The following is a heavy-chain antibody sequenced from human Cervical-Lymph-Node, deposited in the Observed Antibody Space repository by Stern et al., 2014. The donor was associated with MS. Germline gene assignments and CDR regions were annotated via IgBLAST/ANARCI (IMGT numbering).Heavy chain of an antibody. CDR1: GGSISSGYYL. D-gene: IGHD1-26*01. CDR2: VSTSGST. CDR3: ARTWADVANWFDP. V-gene: IGHV4-61*02. Sequence: QVQLQESSPGLVKPSQTLSLTRTVSGGSISSGYYLWNWIRQPAGKGLECIGRVSTSGSTNYNPSLKSRVTISVATSENQVSLTVTSVTAADTAVYYCARTWADVANWFDPWGQGTLVSVSS. J-gene: IGHJ5*02.